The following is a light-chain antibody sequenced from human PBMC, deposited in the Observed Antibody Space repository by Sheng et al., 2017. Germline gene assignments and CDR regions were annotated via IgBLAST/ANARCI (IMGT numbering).Light chain of an antibody. CDR1: SSDVGAYNY. CDR3: SSYTSSTTGV. V-gene: IGLV2-14*03. CDR2: DVA. J-gene: IGLJ1*01. Sequence: QSALTQPASASASPGQAITISCTGSSSDVGAYNYVSWYQQHPGKAPKLVVYDVAARPSGVSSRFSGSKSGNTASLTISGLQAEDEADYYCSSYTSSTTGVFGTGTKVTVL.